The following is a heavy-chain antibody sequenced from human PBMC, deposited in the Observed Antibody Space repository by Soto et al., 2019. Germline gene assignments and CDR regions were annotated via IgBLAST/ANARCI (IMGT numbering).Heavy chain of an antibody. J-gene: IGHJ6*02. CDR1: GLTFSNAW. CDR3: TVEGYTYGYHALAV. CDR2: VKTKTDGGTT. D-gene: IGHD5-18*01. Sequence: PGGSLRLSCTASGLTFSNAWMSWVRQAPGKGLEWVGRVKTKTDGGTTGHTAPVKGRFTISRDDSKNTLYLQMNSLETEDTAVYYCTVEGYTYGYHALAVWGQGTTVTVSS. V-gene: IGHV3-15*01.